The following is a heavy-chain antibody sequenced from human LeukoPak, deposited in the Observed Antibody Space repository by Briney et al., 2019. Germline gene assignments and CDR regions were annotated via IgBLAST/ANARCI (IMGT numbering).Heavy chain of an antibody. CDR2: ISSSSSYI. V-gene: IGHV3-21*01. D-gene: IGHD3-22*01. CDR1: GFTFSSYS. CDR3: ARDKDSSGFIGGAFDI. J-gene: IGHJ3*02. Sequence: GGSLRLFCAASGFTFSSYSMNWVRQAPGKVLEWVSSISSSSSYIYYADSVKGRFTISRDNAKNSLYLQMNSLRAEDTAVYYCARDKDSSGFIGGAFDIWGQGTMVTVSS.